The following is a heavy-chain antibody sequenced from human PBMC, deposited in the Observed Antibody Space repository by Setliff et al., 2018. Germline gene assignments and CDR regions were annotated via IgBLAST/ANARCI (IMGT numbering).Heavy chain of an antibody. CDR2: ISYDGSNK. D-gene: IGHD5-12*01. V-gene: IGHV3-30-3*01. CDR3: ARGLRGYFDY. Sequence: PGGSLRLSCAASGFTFSSYAMHWVRQAPGKGLEWVAVISYDGSNKYYADSVKGRFTISRDNSKNTLYLQMNSLRAEDTAVYYCARGLRGYFDYWGQGTLVTVSS. J-gene: IGHJ4*02. CDR1: GFTFSSYA.